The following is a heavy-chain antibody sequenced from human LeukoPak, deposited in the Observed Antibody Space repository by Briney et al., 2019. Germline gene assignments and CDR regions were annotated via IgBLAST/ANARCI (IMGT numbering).Heavy chain of an antibody. D-gene: IGHD3-22*01. CDR2: ISAYNGNT. Sequence: ASVKVSCKASGYTFTSYGISWVRQAPGQGLEWMGWISAYNGNTNYAQKLQGRVTMTTDTSMSTAYMELRSLRSDDTAVYYCARDLVYYYDSSGKRTGAFDIWGQGTMVTVSS. CDR3: ARDLVYYYDSSGKRTGAFDI. J-gene: IGHJ3*02. V-gene: IGHV1-18*01. CDR1: GYTFTSYG.